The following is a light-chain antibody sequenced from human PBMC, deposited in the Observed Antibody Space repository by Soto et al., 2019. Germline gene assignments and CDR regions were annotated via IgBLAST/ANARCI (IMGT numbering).Light chain of an antibody. J-gene: IGKJ2*02. CDR2: GAS. CDR1: QSVSSSY. V-gene: IGKV3-20*01. CDR3: QQYGSSPRT. Sequence: EIVLTQSPGTLSLSPGERATLSCRASQSVSSSYLAWYQQKPGQAPRLLIYGASSRATGVPDKFSGSGSGTGLTLTVSRLEPEDFAVYYCQQYGSSPRTFAQGTKLEIK.